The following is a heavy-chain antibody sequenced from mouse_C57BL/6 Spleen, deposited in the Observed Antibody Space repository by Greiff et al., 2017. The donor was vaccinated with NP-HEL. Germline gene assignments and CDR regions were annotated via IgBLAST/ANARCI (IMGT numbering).Heavy chain of an antibody. CDR2: IHPNSGST. V-gene: IGHV1-64*01. CDR3: AREGYYYAMDY. Sequence: VQLQQSGAELVKPGASVKLSCKASGYPFTSYWMHWVKQRPGQGLEWIGMIHPNSGSTNYNEKFKSKATLTVDKSSSTAYMQLSSLTSEDSAVYYCAREGYYYAMDYWGQGTSVTVSS. J-gene: IGHJ4*01. CDR1: GYPFTSYW. D-gene: IGHD3-3*01.